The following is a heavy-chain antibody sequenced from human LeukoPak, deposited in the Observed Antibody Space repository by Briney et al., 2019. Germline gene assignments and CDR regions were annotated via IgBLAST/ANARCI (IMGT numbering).Heavy chain of an antibody. CDR1: GGSISGYY. CDR2: IYYSGTT. V-gene: IGHV4-59*08. Sequence: SETLSLTCTVSGGSISGYYWSWIRQPPGQGLEWIGFIYYSGTTSYNPSLKSRVTISVDTSKNQFSLKLSSVTAADTAVYYCARYTSSGFQYWGQGTLATVSS. D-gene: IGHD6-13*01. J-gene: IGHJ4*02. CDR3: ARYTSSGFQY.